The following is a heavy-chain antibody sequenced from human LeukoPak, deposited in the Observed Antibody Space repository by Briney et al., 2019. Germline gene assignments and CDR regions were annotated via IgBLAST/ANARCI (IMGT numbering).Heavy chain of an antibody. CDR3: AKSGRSYDSGGYYYWDY. CDR2: IVTST. CDR1: GFTFSSYA. V-gene: IGHV3-23*01. Sequence: GGSPRLSCVASGFTFSSYAMSWVRQAPGKGLEWVSAIVTSTSYADSVKGRLTISRDNSKNTLYLQMNSLRAEDTAVYYCAKSGRSYDSGGYYYWDYWGQGTLVTVSS. J-gene: IGHJ4*02. D-gene: IGHD3-22*01.